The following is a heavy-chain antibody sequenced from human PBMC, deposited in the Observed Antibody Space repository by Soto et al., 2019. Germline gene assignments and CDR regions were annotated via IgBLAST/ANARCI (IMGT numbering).Heavy chain of an antibody. Sequence: QLHLVQSGAVVKKPGASVTVSCSASGYPVTAYYMHWVRQAPGRGLEWMGGINPATGAAKYTQTFEGRVTMTRDTSTSTDFIELSGPTSEDTAVFYWARGGGVGVAGSAAFDMWGQGTLVTVSS. V-gene: IGHV1-2*02. J-gene: IGHJ3*02. CDR3: ARGGGVGVAGSAAFDM. D-gene: IGHD3-3*01. CDR1: GYPVTAYY. CDR2: INPATGAA.